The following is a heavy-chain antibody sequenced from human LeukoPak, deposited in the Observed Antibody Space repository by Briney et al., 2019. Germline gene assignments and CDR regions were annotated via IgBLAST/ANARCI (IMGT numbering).Heavy chain of an antibody. CDR2: IYYSGST. J-gene: IGHJ3*02. CDR3: ARGGGDPHSDAFDI. V-gene: IGHV4-59*01. Sequence: PSETLSLTCTVSGGSISSYYWSWLRQPPGKGLEWIGYIYYSGSTNYNPSLKSRVTISVDTSKNQFSLKLSSVTAADTAVYYCARGGGDPHSDAFDIWGQGTMVTVSS. CDR1: GGSISSYY. D-gene: IGHD4-17*01.